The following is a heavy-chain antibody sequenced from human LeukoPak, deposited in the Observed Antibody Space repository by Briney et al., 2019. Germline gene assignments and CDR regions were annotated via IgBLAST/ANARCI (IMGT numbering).Heavy chain of an antibody. V-gene: IGHV3-74*01. CDR3: AREVFEGQRQSDAFDV. CDR1: GFTFSSHW. CDR2: VNGPGDWT. J-gene: IGHJ3*01. Sequence: GGSLRLSCAAFGFTFSSHWMHWVRQAPGEGLVWVSRVNGPGDWTHYADSVRGRFIISRDNAENTISLQMNNLRAEDTAVYFCAREVFEGQRQSDAFDVWGQGTMVTVSS. D-gene: IGHD6-25*01.